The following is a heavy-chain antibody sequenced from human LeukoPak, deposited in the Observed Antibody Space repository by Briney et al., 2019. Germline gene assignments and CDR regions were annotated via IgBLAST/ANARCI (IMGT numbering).Heavy chain of an antibody. CDR1: NYTFTAYG. CDR2: IRSDNGKT. CDR3: VRDYSSGWYSVDY. V-gene: IGHV1-18*01. D-gene: IGHD6-19*01. J-gene: IGHJ4*02. Sequence: ASVKVSCKTFNYTFTAYGINWVRQAPGQGLEWMGWIRSDNGKTNYAQKLQGRVTLTTDTTTSTAYMELRSLRSDDTAIYYCVRDYSSGWYSVDYWGQGTLITVSS.